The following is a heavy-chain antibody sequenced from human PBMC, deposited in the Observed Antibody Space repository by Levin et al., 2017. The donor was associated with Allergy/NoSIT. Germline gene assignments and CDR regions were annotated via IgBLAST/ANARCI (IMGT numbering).Heavy chain of an antibody. J-gene: IGHJ4*02. V-gene: IGHV3-30*04. CDR3: ARGELELDY. CDR2: ISYDGSNK. CDR1: GFTFSSYA. Sequence: PGESLKISCAASGFTFSSYAMHWVRQAPGKGLEWVAVISYDGSNKYYADSVKGRFTISRDNSKNTLYLQMNSLRAEDTAVYYCARGELELDYWGQGTLVTVSS. D-gene: IGHD1-7*01.